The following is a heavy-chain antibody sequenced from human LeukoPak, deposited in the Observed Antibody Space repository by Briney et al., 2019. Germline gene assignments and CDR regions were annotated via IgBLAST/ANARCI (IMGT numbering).Heavy chain of an antibody. CDR3: AGFDSGHLKTTVTDNWFYP. CDR2: ISSSGSTI. Sequence: GGSLRLSCAASGFTFSSYETNWVRQAPGKGREGVSYISSSGSTIYYADSVKGRFTIPRDNAKYSLYPKMNSLRAQDTVVYVFAGFDSGHLKTTVTDNWFYPWGQGTLVTVSS. V-gene: IGHV3-48*03. D-gene: IGHD4-17*01. CDR1: GFTFSSYE. J-gene: IGHJ5*02.